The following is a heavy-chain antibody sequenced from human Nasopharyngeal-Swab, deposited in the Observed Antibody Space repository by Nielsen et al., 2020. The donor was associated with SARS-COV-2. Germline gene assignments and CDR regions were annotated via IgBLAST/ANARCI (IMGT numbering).Heavy chain of an antibody. J-gene: IGHJ4*02. CDR2: ISYDGSQN. Sequence: GESLKISCAASGISFSSYGMHWVRQAPGKGLEWVAVISYDGSQNYYVDSVKGRFTISRDNSKNTLYLEMHILRAEDSAVYYCAKVSVPQCINGPCSGFDYWGQGTLVTVSS. D-gene: IGHD2-8*01. CDR1: GISFSSYG. V-gene: IGHV3-30*18. CDR3: AKVSVPQCINGPCSGFDY.